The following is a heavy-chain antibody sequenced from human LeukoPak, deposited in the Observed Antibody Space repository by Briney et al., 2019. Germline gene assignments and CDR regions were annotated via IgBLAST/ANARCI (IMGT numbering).Heavy chain of an antibody. Sequence: SETLSLTCADYGGSFSGYYWSWIRQPPGKGLEWIGEINHSGSTNYNPSLKSRVTISVDTSKNQFSLKLSSVTAADTAVYYCARGRADNNTFDIWGQGTMVTVSS. D-gene: IGHD1-14*01. V-gene: IGHV4-34*01. CDR1: GGSFSGYY. J-gene: IGHJ3*02. CDR2: INHSGST. CDR3: ARGRADNNTFDI.